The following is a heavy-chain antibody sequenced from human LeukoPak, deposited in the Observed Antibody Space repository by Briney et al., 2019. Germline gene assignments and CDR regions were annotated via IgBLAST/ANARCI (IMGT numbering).Heavy chain of an antibody. J-gene: IGHJ4*02. Sequence: GGSLRLSCAASGFTFSSYGMHWVRQAPGKGLEWVAFIYSGGSTYYADSVRGRFIISRDNSKNTLYLQMNSLRAEDTAVYYCARRAGSYSHSYDYWGQGTLVTVSS. CDR3: ARRAGSYSHSYDY. V-gene: IGHV3-NL1*01. CDR1: GFTFSSYG. D-gene: IGHD2-15*01. CDR2: IYSGGST.